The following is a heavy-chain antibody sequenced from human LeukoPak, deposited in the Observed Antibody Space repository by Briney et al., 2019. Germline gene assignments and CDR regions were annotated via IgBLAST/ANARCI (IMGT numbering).Heavy chain of an antibody. V-gene: IGHV1-2*02. D-gene: IGHD3-10*01. CDR1: GYTFTAYY. CDR2: INPNSGGT. J-gene: IGHJ4*02. CDR3: ARDWNYYGSGSYPDY. Sequence: ASVKVSCKASGYTFTAYYMHWVRQAPGQGLEWMGWINPNSGGTNYAQKFQGRVTMTRDTSISTAYMELSRLRSDDTAVYYCARDWNYYGSGSYPDYWGQGTLVTVSS.